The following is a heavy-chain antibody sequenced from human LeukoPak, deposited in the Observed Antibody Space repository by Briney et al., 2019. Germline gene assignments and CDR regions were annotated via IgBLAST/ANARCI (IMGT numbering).Heavy chain of an antibody. D-gene: IGHD3-10*01. CDR3: AREGYYYGSGRSPDDYYYGMDA. J-gene: IGHJ6*02. Sequence: GGSLRLSCEASGFTFSAYAMTWVRQAPGQGLEWVSSIGSDNKPHYSESVKGRFAISRDNSKSMLFLQLNSLRAEDTALYYCAREGYYYGSGRSPDDYYYGMDAWGQGTTVTVSS. CDR1: GFTFSAYA. CDR2: IGSDNKP. V-gene: IGHV3-23*01.